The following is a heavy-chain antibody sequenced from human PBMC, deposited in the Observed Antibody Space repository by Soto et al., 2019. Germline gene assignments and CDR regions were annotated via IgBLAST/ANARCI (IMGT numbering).Heavy chain of an antibody. D-gene: IGHD1-26*01. J-gene: IGHJ4*02. V-gene: IGHV4-31*03. CDR3: ARAMGAINYCDY. CDR2: FYYSGNT. Sequence: QVQLQESGPGLVKPSQTLSLTCTVSGGSIRSGGYYWSWIRQHPGKGLEWIGYFYYSGNTYYNPYLQSRLTTSGDTSKNQFSLNLSSVTAADTAVYYCARAMGAINYCDYWGQGTLVTVSS. CDR1: GGSIRSGGYY.